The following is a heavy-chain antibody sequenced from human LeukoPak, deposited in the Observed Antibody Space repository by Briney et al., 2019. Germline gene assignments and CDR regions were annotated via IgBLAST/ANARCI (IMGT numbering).Heavy chain of an antibody. CDR3: ARHGFSGSYYSTFDI. CDR2: IYPGDSDT. J-gene: IGHJ3*02. CDR1: GYIFTSCS. Sequence: GESLQISCKGSGYIFTSCSIGWVRQMPGKGLEWMGIIYPGDSDTRYSPSFQGQVTISADKSISTAYLQWSSLKASDTAMYYCARHGFSGSYYSTFDIWGQGTMVTVSS. D-gene: IGHD1-26*01. V-gene: IGHV5-51*01.